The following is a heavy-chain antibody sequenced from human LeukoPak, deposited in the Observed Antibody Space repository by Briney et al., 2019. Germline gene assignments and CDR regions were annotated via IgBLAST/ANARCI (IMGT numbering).Heavy chain of an antibody. D-gene: IGHD3-22*01. Sequence: ASVKVSCKASGYTFSSYGISWVRQAPGQGLEWVGRINPYNGNTKYVQKFYDRVSMTTDTSTSTTYMELRRLRSGDTAMYYCARGPRYDYDSSVYYFEFWGQGTLVTVSS. J-gene: IGHJ4*02. V-gene: IGHV1-18*01. CDR3: ARGPRYDYDSSVYYFEF. CDR1: GYTFSSYG. CDR2: INPYNGNT.